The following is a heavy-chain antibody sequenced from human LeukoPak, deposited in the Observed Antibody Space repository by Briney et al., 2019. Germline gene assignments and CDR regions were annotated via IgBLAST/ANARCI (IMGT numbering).Heavy chain of an antibody. Sequence: SETLSLTCTVSGSSISGYYWSWIRQPPGKGLEWIGYIYYSGSTNYNPSLKSRVTISVDTSKNQFSLKLSSVTAADTAVYYCATHLHGDLYFDYWGQGTLVTVSS. CDR3: ATHLHGDLYFDY. CDR1: GSSISGYY. V-gene: IGHV4-59*01. J-gene: IGHJ4*02. D-gene: IGHD4-17*01. CDR2: IYYSGST.